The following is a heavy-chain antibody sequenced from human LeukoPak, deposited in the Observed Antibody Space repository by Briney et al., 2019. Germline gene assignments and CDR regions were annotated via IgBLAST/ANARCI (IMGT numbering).Heavy chain of an antibody. J-gene: IGHJ6*03. Sequence: SVKVSCKASGYTFTNYHMNWVRQAPGQGLEWMGGIIPIFGTTNYAQKFQGRVTIKADKSTSTVYIELSSLRSEDTAVYYCARTRFPYYRLSVADYDHMDVWGKGTTVTVSS. CDR1: GYTFTNYH. CDR3: ARTRFPYYRLSVADYDHMDV. D-gene: IGHD3-10*01. CDR2: IIPIFGTT. V-gene: IGHV1-69*06.